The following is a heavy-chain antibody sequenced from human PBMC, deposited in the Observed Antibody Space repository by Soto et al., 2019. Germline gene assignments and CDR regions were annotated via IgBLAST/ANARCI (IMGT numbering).Heavy chain of an antibody. CDR2: MNHNTGNT. CDR3: ARVLEAALDYFDY. D-gene: IGHD1-1*01. J-gene: IGHJ4*02. CDR1: DYTFTSYN. V-gene: IGHV1-8*01. Sequence: ASVKVSCKASDYTFTSYNINWVREATGQGLEWMGWMNHNTGNTGYAQKFQGRVTMTRNTSISTAYMELSRLRSEDTAVYYCARVLEAALDYFDYWGQGTLVTVSS.